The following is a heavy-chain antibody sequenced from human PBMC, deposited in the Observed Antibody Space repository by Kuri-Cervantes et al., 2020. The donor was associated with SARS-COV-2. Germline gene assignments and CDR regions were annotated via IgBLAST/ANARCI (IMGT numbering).Heavy chain of an antibody. D-gene: IGHD3-22*01. CDR1: GGSFSGYY. CDR2: INHSGST. CDR3: ISSGYYNDAFDI. V-gene: IGHV4-34*01. Sequence: GSLRLSCAVYGGSFSGYYWSWIRQPPGKGLEWIGEINHSGSTNYNPSLKSRVTISVDTSKNQFSLKLSSVTAADTAVYYCISSGYYNDAFDIWGQGTMVTVSS. J-gene: IGHJ3*02.